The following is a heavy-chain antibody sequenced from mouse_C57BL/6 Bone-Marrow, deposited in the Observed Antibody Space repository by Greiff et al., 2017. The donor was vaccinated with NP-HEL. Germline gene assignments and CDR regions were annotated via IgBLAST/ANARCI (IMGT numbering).Heavy chain of an antibody. V-gene: IGHV1-64*01. CDR1: GYTFTSYW. J-gene: IGHJ4*01. D-gene: IGHD2-3*01. CDR2: IHPNSGST. CDR3: ARRWLLRAMDY. Sequence: VQLQQPGAELVKPGASVKLSCKASGYTFTSYWMHWVKQRPGQGLERIGMIHPNSGSTNYNEKFKSKATLTVDKSSSTAYMQLSSLTSEDSAVYYCARRWLLRAMDYWGQGTSVTVSS.